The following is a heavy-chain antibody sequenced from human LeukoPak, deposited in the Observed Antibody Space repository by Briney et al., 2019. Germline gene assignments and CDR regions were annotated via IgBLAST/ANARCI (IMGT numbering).Heavy chain of an antibody. CDR1: GHTFTSYD. V-gene: IGHV1-8*01. Sequence: ASVKVSCKASGHTFTSYDINWVRQATGQGLEWRGWMNPNSGNTGYAQKFQGRVTMTRNTSISTAYMELSSLRSEDTAVYYCARVRRLRIWFDPWGQGTLVTVSS. J-gene: IGHJ5*02. CDR2: MNPNSGNT. D-gene: IGHD1-1*01. CDR3: ARVRRLRIWFDP.